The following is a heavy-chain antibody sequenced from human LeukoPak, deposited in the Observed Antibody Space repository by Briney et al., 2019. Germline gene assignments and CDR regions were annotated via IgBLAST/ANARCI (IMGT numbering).Heavy chain of an antibody. J-gene: IGHJ2*01. Sequence: GGSLRLSCAASGFTFSSYAMSWVRQAPGKGLEWVSAISGSGGSTDYADSVKGRFTISRDNSKNTLYLQMNSLRAEDTAVYYCAKGSRGWYSWYSDVWGRGTLVTVSS. CDR1: GFTFSSYA. D-gene: IGHD6-19*01. CDR3: AKGSRGWYSWYSDV. CDR2: ISGSGGST. V-gene: IGHV3-23*01.